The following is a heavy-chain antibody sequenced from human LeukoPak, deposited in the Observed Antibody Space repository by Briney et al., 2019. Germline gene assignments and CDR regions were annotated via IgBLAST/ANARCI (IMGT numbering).Heavy chain of an antibody. D-gene: IGHD4-23*01. J-gene: IGHJ5*02. CDR2: INPSGGST. CDR1: GYTLTELS. Sequence: GASVKVSCKVSGYTLTELSVHWVRQAPGKGLEWMGIINPSGGSTSYAQKFQGRVTMTRDMSTSTDYMELSSLRSEDTAVYYCARDNSVEDTAWWFDPWGQGTLVTVSS. V-gene: IGHV1-46*01. CDR3: ARDNSVEDTAWWFDP.